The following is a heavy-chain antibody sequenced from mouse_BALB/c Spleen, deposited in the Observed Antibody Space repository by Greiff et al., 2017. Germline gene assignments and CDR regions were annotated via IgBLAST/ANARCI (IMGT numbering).Heavy chain of an antibody. Sequence: QVHVKQSGAELVKPGASVKMSCKASGYTFTSYWMHWVKQRPGQGLEWIGVIDPSDSYTSYNQKFKGKATLTVDTSSSTAYMQLSSLTSEDSAVYYCTRGGHSSGPDYWGQGTTLTVSS. CDR3: TRGGHSSGPDY. V-gene: IGHV1S127*01. CDR1: GYTFTSYW. CDR2: IDPSDSYT. D-gene: IGHD3-1*01. J-gene: IGHJ2*01.